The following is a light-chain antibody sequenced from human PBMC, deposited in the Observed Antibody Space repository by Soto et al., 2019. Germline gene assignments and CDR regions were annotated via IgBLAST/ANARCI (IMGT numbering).Light chain of an antibody. J-gene: IGLJ2*01. CDR3: QTWGTGIVV. CDR1: SGHSNYA. CDR2: VNRDGSH. V-gene: IGLV4-69*01. Sequence: QSVLTQSPSASASLGASVKLTCTLSSGHSNYAIAWHQQQPQKGPRYLMKVNRDGSHNKGVGIPDRFSGSISGAERYLTISSLQPEDEADYYCQTWGTGIVVFGGGTKLTVL.